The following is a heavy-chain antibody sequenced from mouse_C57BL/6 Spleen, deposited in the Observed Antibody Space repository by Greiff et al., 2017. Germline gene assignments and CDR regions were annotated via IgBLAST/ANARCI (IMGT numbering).Heavy chain of an antibody. V-gene: IGHV1-62-2*01. CDR3: ARHEEGYYDYLYYAMDY. Sequence: QVQLQQSGAELVKPGASVKLSCKASGYTFTEYTIHWVKQRSGQGLEWIGWFYPGSGSIKYNEKFKDKATLTADKSSSTVYMELIRSTSEDSAVYFCARHEEGYYDYLYYAMDYWGQGTSVTVSS. CDR1: GYTFTEYT. J-gene: IGHJ4*01. D-gene: IGHD2-4*01. CDR2: FYPGSGSI.